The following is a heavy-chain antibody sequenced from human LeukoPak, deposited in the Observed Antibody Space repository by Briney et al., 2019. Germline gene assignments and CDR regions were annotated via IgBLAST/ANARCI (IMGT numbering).Heavy chain of an antibody. CDR1: GFTFSNAW. Sequence: GGSLRLSCAASGFTFSNAWMTWVRQAPGKGLEWVGRIKSKTAGGTIDYAAPVKGRFTISRDDSKNTLYLQMNSLKTEDTAVYYCTTGESMVGSSIHIRWADWGQGTLVTVSS. CDR3: TTGESMVGSSIHIRWAD. CDR2: IKSKTAGGTI. V-gene: IGHV3-15*01. D-gene: IGHD1-26*01. J-gene: IGHJ4*02.